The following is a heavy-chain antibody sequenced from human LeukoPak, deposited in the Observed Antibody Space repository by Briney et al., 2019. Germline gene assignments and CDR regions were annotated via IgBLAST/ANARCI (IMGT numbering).Heavy chain of an antibody. Sequence: GRSLRLSCAASGFTFDDYAMHWVRQAPGKGLEWVSGISWNSGSIGYTDSVKGRFTISRDNAKNSLYLQMNSLRLEDTALYYCARDSYFDWLSLDYWGQGTLVTVSS. D-gene: IGHD3-9*01. CDR2: ISWNSGSI. CDR3: ARDSYFDWLSLDY. V-gene: IGHV3-9*01. CDR1: GFTFDDYA. J-gene: IGHJ4*02.